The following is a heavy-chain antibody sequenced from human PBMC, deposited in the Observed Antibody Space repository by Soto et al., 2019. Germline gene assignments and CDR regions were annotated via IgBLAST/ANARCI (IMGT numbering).Heavy chain of an antibody. CDR2: IKSKTDGGTT. Sequence: GGSLRLSCAASGFTFSNAWMSWVRQAPGKGLEWVGRIKSKTDGGTTDYAAPVKCRFTISRDDSKNTLYLQMNSLKTEDTAVYYCTTMSGPIWVDYYYYYYYMDVWGKGTTVTVSS. CDR1: GFTFSNAW. J-gene: IGHJ6*03. V-gene: IGHV3-15*01. CDR3: TTMSGPIWVDYYYYYYYMDV. D-gene: IGHD3-16*01.